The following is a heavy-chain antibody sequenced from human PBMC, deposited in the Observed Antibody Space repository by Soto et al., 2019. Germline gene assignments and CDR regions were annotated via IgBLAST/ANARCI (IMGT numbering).Heavy chain of an antibody. Sequence: GGSLRLSCSASGFTFSSYAMHWVRQAPGKGLEYVSAISSNGGSTYYADSVKGSFTISRDNSKNTLYLQMSSLRAEDTAVYYCVITGLPLLWFGELAVRYFDYWGQGTLVTVSS. CDR1: GFTFSSYA. D-gene: IGHD3-10*01. CDR2: ISSNGGST. J-gene: IGHJ4*02. V-gene: IGHV3-64D*08. CDR3: VITGLPLLWFGELAVRYFDY.